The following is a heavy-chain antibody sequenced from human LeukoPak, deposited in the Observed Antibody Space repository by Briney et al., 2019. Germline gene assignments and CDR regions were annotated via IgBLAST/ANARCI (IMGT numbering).Heavy chain of an antibody. V-gene: IGHV4-59*01. CDR1: GGSINHYH. J-gene: IGHJ4*02. Sequence: PSETLSLTCTVSGGSINHYHWNWIRQPPGKGLEWIGYIYYNGSTNYNPSLKSQVTISVDTSNNQFSLKLNSVTAADTAVYYCARARDGYNFYFDYWGQGTLVTVSS. D-gene: IGHD5-24*01. CDR2: IYYNGST. CDR3: ARARDGYNFYFDY.